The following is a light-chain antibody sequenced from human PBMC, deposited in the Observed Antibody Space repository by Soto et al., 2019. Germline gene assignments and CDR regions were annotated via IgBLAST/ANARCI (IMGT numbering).Light chain of an antibody. V-gene: IGKV3-20*01. CDR2: RTS. CDR1: QSVSSSY. J-gene: IGKJ1*01. Sequence: EIVLTQSPGTLSLSPGERATLSCRASQSVSSSYLAWYQQKPGQALRLLIYRTSNRATGIPDRFSGSGSGTDFTFTISRLEPEDFAVYWCQQYDSSPRTFGQGTKVEIK. CDR3: QQYDSSPRT.